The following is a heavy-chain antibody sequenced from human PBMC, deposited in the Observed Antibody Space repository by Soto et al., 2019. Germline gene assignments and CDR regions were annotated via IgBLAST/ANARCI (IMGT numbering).Heavy chain of an antibody. CDR2: ISGSGGST. CDR1: GFTFSSYA. J-gene: IGHJ6*02. V-gene: IGHV3-23*01. CDR3: AKDFHTYVGFGELLYSYYYYGMDV. Sequence: GGSLRLSCAASGFTFSSYAMSWVRQAPGKGLEWVSAISGSGGSTYYADSVKGRFTISRDNSKNTLYLQMNSLRAEDTAVYYCAKDFHTYVGFGELLYSYYYYGMDVWGQGTTVTVSS. D-gene: IGHD3-10*01.